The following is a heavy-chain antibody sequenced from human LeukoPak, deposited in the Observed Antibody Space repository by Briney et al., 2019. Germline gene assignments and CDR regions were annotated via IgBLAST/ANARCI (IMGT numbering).Heavy chain of an antibody. V-gene: IGHV1-8*01. CDR2: MNPNSGNT. CDR3: ARSLTGDDSAFDI. D-gene: IGHD7-27*01. J-gene: IGHJ3*02. Sequence: ASVKVSCKASGYAFTSYDINWVRQATGQGLEWMGWMNPNSGNTGYAQKFQGRVTMTRNTSISTAYMELSSLRSEDTAVYYCARSLTGDDSAFDIWGQGTMVTVSS. CDR1: GYAFTSYD.